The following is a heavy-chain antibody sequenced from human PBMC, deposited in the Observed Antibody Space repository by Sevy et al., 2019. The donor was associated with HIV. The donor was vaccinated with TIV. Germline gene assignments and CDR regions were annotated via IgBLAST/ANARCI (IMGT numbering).Heavy chain of an antibody. CDR3: VKAWSGPHLGMDV. CDR1: GFTFSSYA. V-gene: IGHV3-64D*06. CDR2: ISSNGGST. D-gene: IGHD3-3*01. J-gene: IGHJ6*02. Sequence: GGSLRLSCSASGFTFSSYAMHWVRQAPGKGLEYVSAISSNGGSTYYADSVKGRFTISRDNSKNTLYLQMSSLRAEDTAVYYCVKAWSGPHLGMDVWGQGTTVTVSS.